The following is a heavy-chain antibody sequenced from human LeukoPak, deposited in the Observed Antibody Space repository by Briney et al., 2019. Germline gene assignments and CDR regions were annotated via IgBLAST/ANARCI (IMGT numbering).Heavy chain of an antibody. CDR2: IIPIFGTA. V-gene: IGHV1-69*13. J-gene: IGHJ6*02. CDR1: GGTFSSYA. CDR3: ARDGYSSSWLYGMDV. D-gene: IGHD6-13*01. Sequence: ASVNVSCTASGGTFSSYAISWVRQAPGQGLEWMGGIIPIFGTANYAQKFQGRVTITADESTSTAYMELSSLRSEDTAVYYCARDGYSSSWLYGMDVWGQGTTVTVSS.